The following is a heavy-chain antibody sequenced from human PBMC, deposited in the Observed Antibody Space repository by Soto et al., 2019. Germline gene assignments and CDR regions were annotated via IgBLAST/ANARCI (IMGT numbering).Heavy chain of an antibody. V-gene: IGHV3-21*01. CDR3: ASLGSNWPYGMDV. D-gene: IGHD6-13*01. Sequence: EVQLVESGGGLVKPGGSLRLSCAASGFTFSSYSMNWVRQAPGKGLEWVSSISSSSSYIYYAGSVKGRFTISRDNAKNSLYLQMNSLRAEDTAVYYCASLGSNWPYGMDVWGQGTTVTVSS. CDR1: GFTFSSYS. J-gene: IGHJ6*02. CDR2: ISSSSSYI.